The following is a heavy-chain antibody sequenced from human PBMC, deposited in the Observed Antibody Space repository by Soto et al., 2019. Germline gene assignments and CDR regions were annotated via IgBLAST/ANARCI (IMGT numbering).Heavy chain of an antibody. D-gene: IGHD4-17*01. V-gene: IGHV1-69*02. CDR1: GGTFSSYT. CDR2: IIPILGIA. J-gene: IGHJ4*02. Sequence: SVKVSCKASGGTFSSYTISWVRQAPGQGLEWMGRIIPILGIANYAQKFQGRVTITADKSTSTAYMELSSLRSEDTAVYYCASGGDYATLGFQFGWPSGYWGQGTLVTVSS. CDR3: ASGGDYATLGFQFGWPSGY.